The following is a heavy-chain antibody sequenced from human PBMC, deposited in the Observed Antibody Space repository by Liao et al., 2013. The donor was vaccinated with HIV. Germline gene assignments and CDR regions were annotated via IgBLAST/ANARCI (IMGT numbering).Heavy chain of an antibody. CDR1: GGSISSSSYY. J-gene: IGHJ4*02. CDR2: IFYSGST. CDR3: ARGKIEAASGRHFEY. D-gene: IGHD6-13*01. Sequence: QLQLQESGPGLVKPSETLSLTCTVSGGSISSSSYYWGWIRQPPGKGLEWIGSIFYSGSTYYNPSLKSRVTISVDTSKNQFSLKLRSVTAADTAVYYCARGKIEAASGRHFEYWGQGTLVTVSS. V-gene: IGHV4-39*07.